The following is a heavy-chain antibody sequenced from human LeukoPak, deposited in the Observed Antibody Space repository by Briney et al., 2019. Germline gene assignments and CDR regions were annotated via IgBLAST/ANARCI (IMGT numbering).Heavy chain of an antibody. Sequence: SETLSLTCTVSGGSISSYYWSWIRQAPGKGLKWIGYVYYSGSTNYNPSLKSRITVSVDTSKNQFSLKLSSVTAADTAVYYCARVGMNHFDYWGQGTLVTVSS. J-gene: IGHJ4*02. D-gene: IGHD1-1*01. CDR2: VYYSGST. CDR3: ARVGMNHFDY. V-gene: IGHV4-59*01. CDR1: GGSISSYY.